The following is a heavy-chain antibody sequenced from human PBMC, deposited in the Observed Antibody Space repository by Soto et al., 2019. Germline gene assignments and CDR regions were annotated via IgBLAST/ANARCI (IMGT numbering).Heavy chain of an antibody. CDR2: VHISGLT. CDR3: ARINGGSPDF. J-gene: IGHJ4*02. CDR1: GGSMNSHF. Sequence: GPGETSETLSLTCTVSGGSMNSHFWSWIRQPAGKGLEWIGHVHISGLTTYNPSLRSRVTLSLDPPKNQLSLKLTSVTAADTAVYYCARINGGSPDFWGQGTLVTVSS. V-gene: IGHV4-4*07. D-gene: IGHD2-15*01.